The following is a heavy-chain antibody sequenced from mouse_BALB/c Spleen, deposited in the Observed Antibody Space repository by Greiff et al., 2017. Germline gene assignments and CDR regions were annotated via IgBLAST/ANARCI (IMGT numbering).Heavy chain of an antibody. CDR2: IDPANGNT. V-gene: IGHV14-3*02. D-gene: IGHD4-1*01. J-gene: IGHJ4*01. CDR3: ARELGRGNAMDY. CDR1: GFNIKDTY. Sequence: EVQLQQSGAELVKPGASVKLSCTASGFNIKDTYMHWVKQRPEQGLEWIGRIDPANGNTKYDPKFQGKATITADTSSNTAYLQFSSLTSEDTAVYYCARELGRGNAMDYWGQGTSVTVSS.